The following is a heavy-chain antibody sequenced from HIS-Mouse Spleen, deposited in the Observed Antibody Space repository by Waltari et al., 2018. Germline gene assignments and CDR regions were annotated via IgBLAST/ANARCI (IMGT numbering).Heavy chain of an antibody. J-gene: IGHJ4*02. V-gene: IGHV3-30*18. CDR1: GFPFSSYG. CDR3: AKDKHHAFDY. Sequence: QVQLVESGGGVVQPGGSLRPSCAASGFPFSSYGMHWVRQAPGKGLEWVAVISYDGSNKYYADSVKGRFTISRDNSKNTLYLQMNSLRAEDTAVYYCAKDKHHAFDYWGQGTLVTVSS. CDR2: ISYDGSNK.